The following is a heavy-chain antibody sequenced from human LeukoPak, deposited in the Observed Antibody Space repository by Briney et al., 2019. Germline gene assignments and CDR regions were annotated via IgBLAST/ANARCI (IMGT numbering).Heavy chain of an antibody. Sequence: GGSLRLSCAASGFTFSSYGMHWVRQAPGKGLEWVAFIRYDGSNKYYADSVKGRFTISRDNSKNTLYLQMNSLRAEDTAVYYCAKDLTLTIFGVVITPSDAFDIWGQGTMVTVSS. J-gene: IGHJ3*02. V-gene: IGHV3-30*02. D-gene: IGHD3-3*01. CDR3: AKDLTLTIFGVVITPSDAFDI. CDR1: GFTFSSYG. CDR2: IRYDGSNK.